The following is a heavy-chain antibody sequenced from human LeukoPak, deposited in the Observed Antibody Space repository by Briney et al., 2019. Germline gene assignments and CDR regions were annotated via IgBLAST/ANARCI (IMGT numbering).Heavy chain of an antibody. CDR2: IIPIFGTA. J-gene: IGHJ5*02. CDR3: ARDVYGDYRYNWFDP. Sequence: SVKVSCKASGGTFSSYAISWVRQAPGQGLEWMGGIIPIFGTASYAQKFQGRVTITADKSTSTAYMELSSLRSEDTAVYYCARDVYGDYRYNWFDPWGQGTLVTVSS. V-gene: IGHV1-69*06. CDR1: GGTFSSYA. D-gene: IGHD4-17*01.